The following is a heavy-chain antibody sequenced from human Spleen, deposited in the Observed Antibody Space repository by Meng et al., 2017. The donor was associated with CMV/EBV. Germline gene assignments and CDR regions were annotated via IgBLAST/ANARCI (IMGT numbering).Heavy chain of an antibody. D-gene: IGHD3-3*01. J-gene: IGHJ1*01. CDR1: GYTCTSYA. CDR2: INTNTGNP. CDR3: ARDSTRFAEYFQH. V-gene: IGHV7-4-1*02. Sequence: KASGYTCTSYAINWVRQAPGQGLEWMGWINTNTGNPAYAQGFTGRFVFSLDTSVSTAYLQISSLKAEDTAVYYCARDSTRFAEYFQHWGQGTLVTVSS.